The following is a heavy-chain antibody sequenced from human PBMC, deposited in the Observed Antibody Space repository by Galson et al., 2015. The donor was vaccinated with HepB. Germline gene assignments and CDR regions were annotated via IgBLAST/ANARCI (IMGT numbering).Heavy chain of an antibody. CDR2: INHSRGT. CDR3: ARGSFPDYGDQYFFDY. Sequence: SETLSLTCSVYGGSFSGYYWTWIRQSPGKGLEWIGEINHSRGTKYNPSLTSRVIMSVDPSKNQFSLKLTSVTATDTAVYYCARGSFPDYGDQYFFDYWGQGTLVTVSS. D-gene: IGHD4-17*01. V-gene: IGHV4-34*01. CDR1: GGSFSGYY. J-gene: IGHJ4*02.